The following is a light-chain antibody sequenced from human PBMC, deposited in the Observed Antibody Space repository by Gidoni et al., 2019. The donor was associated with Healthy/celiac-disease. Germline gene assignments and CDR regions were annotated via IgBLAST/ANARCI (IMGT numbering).Light chain of an antibody. Sequence: QSVLTPPPSVSAAPGQRVTISCTGRRANIGAGYDVHWYQQLPGTAPKLRIYRNSNRPSGVPDRFSGSKSGTSASLAITGLQAEDEADYYCQSYDSSLSGSVFGGGTKLTVL. CDR3: QSYDSSLSGSV. CDR2: RNS. J-gene: IGLJ3*02. V-gene: IGLV1-40*01. CDR1: RANIGAGYD.